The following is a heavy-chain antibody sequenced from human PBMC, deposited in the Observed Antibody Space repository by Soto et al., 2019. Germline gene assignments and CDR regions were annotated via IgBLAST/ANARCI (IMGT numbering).Heavy chain of an antibody. CDR2: ISGSGGST. V-gene: IGHV3-23*01. D-gene: IGHD6-13*01. Sequence: EVQLLESGGGLVKPGGSLRLSCAASGFTFSNYAVTWVRQAPGKGLEWVSTISGSGGSTYYADSVKGRFTISRDNSKNPLYLQMNSLRAEDTAVYYCAKDQGSSWYEIDYWGQGTLVTVSS. J-gene: IGHJ4*02. CDR1: GFTFSNYA. CDR3: AKDQGSSWYEIDY.